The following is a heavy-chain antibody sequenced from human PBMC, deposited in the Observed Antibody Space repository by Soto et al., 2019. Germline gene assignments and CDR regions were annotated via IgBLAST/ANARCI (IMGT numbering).Heavy chain of an antibody. V-gene: IGHV3-30-3*01. J-gene: IGHJ6*02. CDR3: ARDGYCSGGGCLDGMDV. D-gene: IGHD2-15*01. CDR2: ISSDGRAK. CDR1: GFTLSRYS. Sequence: QVLLVESGGGVVQPGRSLRLSCGVSGFTLSRYSMHWVRQAPGKGLEWVALISSDGRAKYYADSVKGRFTISRDDSLYLKMTSVRPEDTAVYYCARDGYCSGGGCLDGMDVWGQGPTVSVSS.